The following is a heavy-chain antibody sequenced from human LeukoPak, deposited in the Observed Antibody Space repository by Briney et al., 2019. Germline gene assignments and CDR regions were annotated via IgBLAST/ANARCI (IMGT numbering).Heavy chain of an antibody. D-gene: IGHD6-13*01. J-gene: IGHJ5*02. Sequence: SETLSLTCTVSGGSISSSSYYWGWIRQPPGKGLEWIGSIYYSGSTYYNPSLKSRVTISVDTSKNQFSLKLSSVTPADTAVYYCARRRAEGGSNGHYNWFDPWGQGILVTVSS. CDR2: IYYSGST. V-gene: IGHV4-39*01. CDR3: ARRRAEGGSNGHYNWFDP. CDR1: GGSISSSSYY.